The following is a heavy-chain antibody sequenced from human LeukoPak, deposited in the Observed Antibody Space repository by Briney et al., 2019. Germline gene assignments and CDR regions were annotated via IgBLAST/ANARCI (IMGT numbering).Heavy chain of an antibody. D-gene: IGHD4-23*01. CDR1: GFTFSNYD. V-gene: IGHV3-33*01. Sequence: AGGSLRLSCAASGFTFSNYDMHWVRQAPGKGLEWVAVIWYDGSNKYYADSVKGRFTISRDNSKNTLYLQMNSLKAEDTAVYYCARDDYGGKLDIWGQGTVVTVSS. CDR3: ARDDYGGKLDI. J-gene: IGHJ3*02. CDR2: IWYDGSNK.